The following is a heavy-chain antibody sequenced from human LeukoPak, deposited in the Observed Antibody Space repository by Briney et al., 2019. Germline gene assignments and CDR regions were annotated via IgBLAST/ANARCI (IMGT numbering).Heavy chain of an antibody. CDR3: ASTLKSGAPNFDN. D-gene: IGHD1-26*01. V-gene: IGHV4-59*01. J-gene: IGHJ4*02. Sequence: PSETLSLTCTVSGGSISSYYWSWIRQPPGKGLEWIGYIYYSGSTNYNPSLKSRVTISVDTSKNQFSLKLSSVTAADTAVYYCASTLKSGAPNFDNWGQGTLVTVSS. CDR2: IYYSGST. CDR1: GGSISSYY.